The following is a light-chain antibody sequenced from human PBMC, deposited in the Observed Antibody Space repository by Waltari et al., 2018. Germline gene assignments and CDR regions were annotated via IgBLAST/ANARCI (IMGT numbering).Light chain of an antibody. V-gene: IGKV1-39*01. Sequence: DIQMTQSPSSLSASVGDRVTITCRASRGIDAFLNWYQQQPGKAPKLLIYDASTLQRGVPPRFSGTRSGTDFSLTISDLQPEDFATYFCQQSYSAPFTFGRGTRLE. CDR2: DAS. CDR3: QQSYSAPFT. CDR1: RGIDAF. J-gene: IGKJ5*01.